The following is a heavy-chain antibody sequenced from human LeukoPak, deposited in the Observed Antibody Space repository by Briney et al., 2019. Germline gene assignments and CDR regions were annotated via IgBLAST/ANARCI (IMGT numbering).Heavy chain of an antibody. CDR2: ISGSGGST. D-gene: IGHD6-13*01. CDR3: AKHLGAAAGPTDYYYDMDV. J-gene: IGHJ6*03. CDR1: GFTFSSYA. V-gene: IGHV3-23*01. Sequence: PGGSLRLSCAASGFTFSSYAMSWVRQAPGKGLEWVSAISGSGGSTYYADSVKGRFTISRDNSKNTLYLQMNSLRAEDTAVYYCAKHLGAAAGPTDYYYDMDVWGKGTTVTVSS.